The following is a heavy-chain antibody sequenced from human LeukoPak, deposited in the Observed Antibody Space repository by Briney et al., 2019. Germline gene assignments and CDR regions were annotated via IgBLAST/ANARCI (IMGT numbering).Heavy chain of an antibody. CDR2: IYYSGTT. Sequence: SETLSLTCTVSGGSISSRSYYCGWIRQPPGKGLEWIGTIYYSGTTYYNTSLKSRVTISVDASKNHFSLKLSSLAAADTAMYYCARHKIWDGYGGLFDYWGQGTLVTVSS. CDR3: ARHKIWDGYGGLFDY. D-gene: IGHD4-23*01. J-gene: IGHJ4*02. V-gene: IGHV4-39*01. CDR1: GGSISSRSYY.